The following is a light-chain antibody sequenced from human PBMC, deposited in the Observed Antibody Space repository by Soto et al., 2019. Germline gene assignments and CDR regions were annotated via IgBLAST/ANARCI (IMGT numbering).Light chain of an antibody. CDR3: QQYAGPPTT. J-gene: IGKJ5*01. V-gene: IGKV3-20*01. CDR1: QSVSSSY. Sequence: EIVLTQSPGTLSLSQGEIATLSFRASQSVSSSYLAWCQQKPGQAPRVIMYGASRRATGIPDRFSGGGSGTDFTLTISRLEPEDFAVYFCQQYAGPPTTFGQGTRLEI. CDR2: GAS.